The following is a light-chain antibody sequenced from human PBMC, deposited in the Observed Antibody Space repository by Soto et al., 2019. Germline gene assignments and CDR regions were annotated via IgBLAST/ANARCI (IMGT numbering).Light chain of an antibody. V-gene: IGKV3-20*01. J-gene: IGKJ5*01. Sequence: EIVLTQSPGTLSLSPGERATLSCRASQSISSIYLGWFQQKPGQAPRVLIYGISSRATGIPDRFSGSGSGTDFTLTISRLEPEDFAVYYCQQYGSIPFTFGQGTRLEIK. CDR2: GIS. CDR1: QSISSIY. CDR3: QQYGSIPFT.